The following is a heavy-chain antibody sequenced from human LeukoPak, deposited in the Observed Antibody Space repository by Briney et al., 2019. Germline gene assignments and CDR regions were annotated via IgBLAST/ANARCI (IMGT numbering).Heavy chain of an antibody. D-gene: IGHD1-1*01. V-gene: IGHV4-4*07. CDR3: ARTLPPPNMNWYFDY. CDR2: LYPSGNN. CDR1: RGSTSTYY. Sequence: SETLSLTCTVSRGSTSTYYWSWIRKPAGKGLEWLGRLYPSGNNNLNPPLMSRVTISIDTSKNQLPLELSSVTAADTAIYYCARTLPPPNMNWYFDYWGQGTLVTVSS. J-gene: IGHJ4*02.